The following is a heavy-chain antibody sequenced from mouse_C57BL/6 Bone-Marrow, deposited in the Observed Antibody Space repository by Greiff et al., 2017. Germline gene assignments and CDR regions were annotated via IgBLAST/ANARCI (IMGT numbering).Heavy chain of an antibody. CDR1: GYTFTDYE. CDR2: IDPETGGT. CDR3: TRGNYYGSSLYFDY. Sequence: VQLQQSGAELVRPGASVTLSCKASGYTFTDYEMHWVKQTPVHGLEWIGAIDPETGGTAYNQKFKGKAILTADKSSSTAYMELRSLTSEDSAVYYCTRGNYYGSSLYFDYWGQGTTLTVSS. J-gene: IGHJ2*01. V-gene: IGHV1-15*01. D-gene: IGHD1-1*01.